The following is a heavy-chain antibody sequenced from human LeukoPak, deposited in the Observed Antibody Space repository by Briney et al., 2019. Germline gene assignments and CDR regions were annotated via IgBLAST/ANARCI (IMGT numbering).Heavy chain of an antibody. D-gene: IGHD3-10*01. CDR3: ARGETWFGELSYDY. V-gene: IGHV1-8*01. CDR1: GYTFTSYD. CDR2: MKPNSGNT. Sequence: ASVKVSCKASGYTFTSYDINWVRQATGQGLEWMGWMKPNSGNTGYAQKFQGRVTMTRNTSISTAYMELSSLRSEDTAVYYCARGETWFGELSYDYWGQGTLVTVSS. J-gene: IGHJ4*02.